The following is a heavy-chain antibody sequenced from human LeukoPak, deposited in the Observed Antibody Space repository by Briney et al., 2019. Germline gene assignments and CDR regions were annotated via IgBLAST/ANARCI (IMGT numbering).Heavy chain of an antibody. Sequence: GGSLRLSCAASGFTFSSYAMAWVRQAPGKGLEWVSSISGSGASAYYADSVKGRFTISRDNSKNTVNLQMNSLRAEDTALYYCAKWLTYCSGGNCYGGEGFWGQGTLVTVSS. J-gene: IGHJ4*02. CDR3: AKWLTYCSGGNCYGGEGF. V-gene: IGHV3-23*01. D-gene: IGHD2-15*01. CDR1: GFTFSSYA. CDR2: ISGSGASA.